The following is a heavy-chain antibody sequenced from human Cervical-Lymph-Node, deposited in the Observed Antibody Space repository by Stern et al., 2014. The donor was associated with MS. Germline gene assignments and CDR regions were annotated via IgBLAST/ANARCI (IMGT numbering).Heavy chain of an antibody. CDR1: GITFDDFA. Sequence: EVQLVQSGGGLVQPGRSLRLSCAASGITFDDFAMHWVRQVAGKGLEWVSGISWNSDYMGYADSVKGRFTISRDNANKYVYLQMNSLRAEDTALYYCAKDRLERELTGTLDSWGQGTLVTVSS. J-gene: IGHJ4*02. V-gene: IGHV3-9*01. D-gene: IGHD1-26*01. CDR2: ISWNSDYM. CDR3: AKDRLERELTGTLDS.